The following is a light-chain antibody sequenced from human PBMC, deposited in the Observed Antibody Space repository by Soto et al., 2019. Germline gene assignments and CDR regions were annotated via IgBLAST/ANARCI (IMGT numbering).Light chain of an antibody. Sequence: EIVMTQPPATLSVSPKEKNKHSCRAIQSVSSNLAWYQQKPGQAPRLLIYSTSTRATGIPARFSGSGSGTDFTLTISSLQSEDFAVYYCQQYNNWPPYTFGQGTRLEIK. CDR1: QSVSSN. CDR2: STS. CDR3: QQYNNWPPYT. V-gene: IGKV3-15*01. J-gene: IGKJ5*01.